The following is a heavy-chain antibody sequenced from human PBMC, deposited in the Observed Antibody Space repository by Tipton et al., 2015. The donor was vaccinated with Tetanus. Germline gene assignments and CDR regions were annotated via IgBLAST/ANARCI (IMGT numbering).Heavy chain of an antibody. V-gene: IGHV3-11*01. Sequence: QLVQSGGGLAKPGGSPRLSCAGSGFTFSGFYMSWIRQAPGRGLEWVAYTSGSGNTILYSDSVKGRFTVSRDNADNTVYLQMNHLRDDDTAMYFCARGPIQPLDYWGQGTLVTVSS. CDR2: TSGSGNTI. D-gene: IGHD2-2*01. J-gene: IGHJ4*02. CDR3: ARGPIQPLDY. CDR1: GFTFSGFY.